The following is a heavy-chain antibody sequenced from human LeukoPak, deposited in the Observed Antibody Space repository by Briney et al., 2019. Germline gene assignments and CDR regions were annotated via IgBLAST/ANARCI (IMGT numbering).Heavy chain of an antibody. V-gene: IGHV3-48*03. CDR2: ISSSGSTI. CDR1: GFTFSSYE. D-gene: IGHD5-12*01. CDR3: ARDRYSGYHSHLDY. Sequence: GGSLRLSCAASGFTFSSYEMNWVRQAPGKGLEWVSYISSSGSTIYYADSVKGRFTISRDNAKNSLYLQMNSLRAEDTAVYYCARDRYSGYHSHLDYWGQGTAVTVSS. J-gene: IGHJ4*03.